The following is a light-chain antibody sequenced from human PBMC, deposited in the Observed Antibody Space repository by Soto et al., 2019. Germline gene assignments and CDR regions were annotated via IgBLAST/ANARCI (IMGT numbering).Light chain of an antibody. CDR3: QQYGNSPWT. CDR2: GAS. CDR1: QNVINNY. V-gene: IGKV3-20*01. Sequence: EIVLTQSPGTLSLSPGERATLSCRASQNVINNYLGWYQQKPRQAPRLLIYGASRRATGIPDSFSGSGSGTDFPLTISRLEADDFVLYCCQQYGNSPWTFGQGTKVEIK. J-gene: IGKJ1*01.